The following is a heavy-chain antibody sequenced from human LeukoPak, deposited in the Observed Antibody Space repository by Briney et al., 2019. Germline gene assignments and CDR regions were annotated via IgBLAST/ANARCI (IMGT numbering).Heavy chain of an antibody. CDR1: GFTVSSNY. J-gene: IGHJ6*02. V-gene: IGHV3-53*01. CDR2: IYSGGST. CDR3: ARDGGGDSSGYGMDV. D-gene: IGHD6-19*01. Sequence: GGSLRLSCAASGFTVSSNYMSWVRQAPGKGLEWVSVIYSGGSTYYADSVKGRFTISRDNSKNTLYLQMNSLRAEDTAVYYCARDGGGDSSGYGMDVWGQGTTVTVSS.